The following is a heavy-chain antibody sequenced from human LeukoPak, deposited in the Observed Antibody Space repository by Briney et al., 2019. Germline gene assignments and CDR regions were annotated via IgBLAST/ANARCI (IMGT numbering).Heavy chain of an antibody. CDR1: GFTFSSYA. J-gene: IGHJ4*02. CDR3: AKPSVGYYDSSNFDY. D-gene: IGHD3-22*01. V-gene: IGHV3-23*01. Sequence: PGGSLRLSCAASGFTFSSYAMSWVRQAPGKGLGWVSAISGSGGSTYYADSVKGRFTISRDNSKNTLYLQMNSLRAEDTAVYYCAKPSVGYYDSSNFDYWGQGTLVTVPS. CDR2: ISGSGGST.